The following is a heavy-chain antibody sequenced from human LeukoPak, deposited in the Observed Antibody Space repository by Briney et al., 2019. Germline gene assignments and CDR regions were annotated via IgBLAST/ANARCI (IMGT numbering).Heavy chain of an antibody. CDR1: GGSFSGYY. CDR2: INHSGSP. Sequence: PSETLCLTCAVYGGSFSGYYWSGIRQPPGKGLEWSGQINHSGSPYSNPSLKSRVTISVDTSKYLYSMKLSSENAADTAVYYCERRAARRSKDFDYWGQGTLVTVSS. CDR3: ERRAARRSKDFDY. D-gene: IGHD6-6*01. J-gene: IGHJ4*02. V-gene: IGHV4-34*01.